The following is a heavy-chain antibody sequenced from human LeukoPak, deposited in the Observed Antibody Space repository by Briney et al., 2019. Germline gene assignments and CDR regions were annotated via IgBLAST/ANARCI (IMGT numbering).Heavy chain of an antibody. V-gene: IGHV3-23*01. CDR1: GFTFNGLA. CDR3: ARNLGPFDV. J-gene: IGHJ3*01. CDR2: IADAGT. Sequence: GGSLRLSCAASGFTFNGLAMTWVRQAPGKGLEWVSTIADAGTYYADSVKGRFIISRDNSKNMLYLQLNSLRADDTAMYYCARNLGPFDVRGHGTMVTVSS. D-gene: IGHD3-16*01.